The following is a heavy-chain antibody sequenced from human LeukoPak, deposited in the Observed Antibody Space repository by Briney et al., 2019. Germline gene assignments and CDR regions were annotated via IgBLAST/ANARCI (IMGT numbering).Heavy chain of an antibody. D-gene: IGHD5-18*01. CDR1: GFTFSSYS. J-gene: IGHJ4*02. CDR2: ISSSSSTI. Sequence: GGSLRLSCAASGFTFSSYSMNWVRQAPGKGLEWVSYISSSSSTIYYADSVKGRFTISRDNSKNTLYLQMNSLRAEDTAVYYCAKVEYSYGSGPFDYWGQGTLVTVSS. V-gene: IGHV3-48*01. CDR3: AKVEYSYGSGPFDY.